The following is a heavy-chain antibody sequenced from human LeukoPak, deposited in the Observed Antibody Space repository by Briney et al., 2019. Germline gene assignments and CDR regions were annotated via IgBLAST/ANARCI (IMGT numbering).Heavy chain of an antibody. CDR2: ISAYNGNT. Sequence: ASVKVSCKASGYTFTSYGISWVRQAPGQGLEWMGWISAYNGNTNYAQKLQGRVTMTTDISTSTAYMELRSLRSDDTAVYYCARDSRSGWHLTHNWFDPWGQGTLVTVSS. CDR3: ARDSRSGWHLTHNWFDP. V-gene: IGHV1-18*01. CDR1: GYTFTSYG. D-gene: IGHD6-19*01. J-gene: IGHJ5*02.